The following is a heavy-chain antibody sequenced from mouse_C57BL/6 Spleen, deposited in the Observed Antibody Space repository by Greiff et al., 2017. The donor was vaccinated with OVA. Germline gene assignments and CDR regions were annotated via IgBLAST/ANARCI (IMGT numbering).Heavy chain of an antibody. CDR2: INYDGSST. CDR3: AREGIYDGYNGGYFDV. J-gene: IGHJ1*03. CDR1: GFTFSDYY. V-gene: IGHV5-16*01. Sequence: EVKLMESEGGLVQPGSSMKLSCTASGFTFSDYYMAWVRQVPEKGLEWVANINYDGSSTYYLDSLKSRFIISRDNAKNILYLQMSSLKSEDTATYYCAREGIYDGYNGGYFDVWGTGTTVTVSS. D-gene: IGHD2-3*01.